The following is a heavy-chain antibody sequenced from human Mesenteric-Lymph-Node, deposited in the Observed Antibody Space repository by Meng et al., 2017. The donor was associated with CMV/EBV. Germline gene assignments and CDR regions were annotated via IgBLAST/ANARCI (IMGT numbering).Heavy chain of an antibody. J-gene: IGHJ4*02. V-gene: IGHV3-21*01. CDR2: ITSSSSYI. CDR1: GFTFRSYS. D-gene: IGHD3-22*01. Sequence: GESLKISCTASGFTFRSYSLNWVRQAPGKGLEWLSSITSSSSYIFYADSVKGRFTISRDNAKNSLYLQMNGLRAEDTAVYYCTRLPYDSTGYHFQGFDYWGQGTLVTVSS. CDR3: TRLPYDSTGYHFQGFDY.